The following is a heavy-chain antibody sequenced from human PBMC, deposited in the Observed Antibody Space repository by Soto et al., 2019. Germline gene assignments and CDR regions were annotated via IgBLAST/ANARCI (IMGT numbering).Heavy chain of an antibody. CDR2: ISTYNGNT. J-gene: IGHJ3*02. V-gene: IGHV1-18*01. D-gene: IGHD6-13*01. Sequence: ASVKVSCKASGYTLTSYGISWVRQAPGQGPEWMGRISTYNGNTNYVQKLQGRVTMTTDTSTNTAYMELRSLRYDDTAVYYCARDPGYSTTWHQAFDIWGQGTMVTVSS. CDR1: GYTLTSYG. CDR3: ARDPGYSTTWHQAFDI.